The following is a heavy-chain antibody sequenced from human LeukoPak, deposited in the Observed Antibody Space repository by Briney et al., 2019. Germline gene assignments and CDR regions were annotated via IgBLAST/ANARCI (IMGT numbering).Heavy chain of an antibody. V-gene: IGHV2-70*01. CDR1: GFSLSTSGMC. J-gene: IGHJ4*02. CDR3: ARIRYYYGSGSYYRVFDY. D-gene: IGHD3-10*01. CDR2: IDWDDDK. Sequence: SGPTLVNPTQTLTLTCTFPGFSLSTSGMCVSWIRQPPGKALEWLALIDWDDDKYYSTSLKTRLTISKDTSKNQVVLTMTNMDPVDTATYYCARIRYYYGSGSYYRVFDYWGQGTLVTVSS.